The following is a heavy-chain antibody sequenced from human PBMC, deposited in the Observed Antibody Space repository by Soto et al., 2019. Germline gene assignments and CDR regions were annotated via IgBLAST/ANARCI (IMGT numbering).Heavy chain of an antibody. J-gene: IGHJ4*02. CDR2: IRSKANNYAT. CDR3: TTWNIAVAGNREDY. Sequence: EVQLVESGGGLVQPGGSLKLSCAASGFTFAGSDMHWVRQASGKGLQWVGRIRSKANNYATGYAASVRGRFTLSRDDSKNTASLQMNSLKTEDTAVYYCTTWNIAVAGNREDYWGQGTLVTVSS. D-gene: IGHD6-19*01. CDR1: GFTFAGSD. V-gene: IGHV3-73*01.